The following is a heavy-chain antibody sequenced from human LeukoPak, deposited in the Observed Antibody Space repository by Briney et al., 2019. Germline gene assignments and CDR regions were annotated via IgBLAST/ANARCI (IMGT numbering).Heavy chain of an antibody. Sequence: GGSLRLSCAASGFSFSNAWMNWVRQAPGKGLEWVGRFKSKTDGGTIDYAAPVKGRFTISRDDSKNTLYLQMNSLKTEDTAVYYCTTGGYRYGDDYWGQGTLVTVSS. CDR3: TTGGYRYGDDY. CDR2: FKSKTDGGTI. V-gene: IGHV3-15*07. CDR1: GFSFSNAW. D-gene: IGHD5-18*01. J-gene: IGHJ4*02.